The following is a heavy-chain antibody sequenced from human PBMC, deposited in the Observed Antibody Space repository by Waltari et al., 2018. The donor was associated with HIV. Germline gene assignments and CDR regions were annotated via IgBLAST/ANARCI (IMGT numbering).Heavy chain of an antibody. D-gene: IGHD4-17*01. J-gene: IGHJ6*02. CDR1: GFTSRSYS. Sequence: EVQLVESGGGLVKPGGSLRLSCAASGFTSRSYSMNWSRQAPGKGLEGVSSISRCRSDRYYADAVKRRFTISRDNAKNSLYLQRNSLRAEDTAVYYCARGPRATVVIPSYYYSGMDVWGQGTTVTVSS. V-gene: IGHV3-21*01. CDR2: ISRCRSDR. CDR3: ARGPRATVVIPSYYYSGMDV.